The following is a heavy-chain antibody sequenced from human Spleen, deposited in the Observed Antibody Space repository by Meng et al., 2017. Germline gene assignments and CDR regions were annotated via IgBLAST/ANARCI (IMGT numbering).Heavy chain of an antibody. D-gene: IGHD6-19*01. CDR3: ARDRTSGWYALDS. CDR2: IYSDGST. Sequence: EVQLVESGGGLVQPGGSLRPSCAASGFPVSSNYMSWVRQAPGKGLDWVSIIYSDGSTSYADSVKGRFTISRHTSKNTLYLQMNSLRPEDTAVYYCARDRTSGWYALDSWGQGTLVTVSS. J-gene: IGHJ4*02. V-gene: IGHV3-53*04. CDR1: GFPVSSNY.